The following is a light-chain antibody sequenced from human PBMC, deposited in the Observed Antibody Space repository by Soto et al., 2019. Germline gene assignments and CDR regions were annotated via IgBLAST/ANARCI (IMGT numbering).Light chain of an antibody. CDR1: QSISTW. J-gene: IGKJ4*01. Sequence: DIQMTQSPSTLSASVGDRVTITCRASQSISTWLAWYQQKPGKAPKLLIYKASSLESGVPSRFSGSGSGTEFTLIINSLQPDDFATYYCQQYNTYPLTFGGGTTVEIK. V-gene: IGKV1-5*03. CDR3: QQYNTYPLT. CDR2: KAS.